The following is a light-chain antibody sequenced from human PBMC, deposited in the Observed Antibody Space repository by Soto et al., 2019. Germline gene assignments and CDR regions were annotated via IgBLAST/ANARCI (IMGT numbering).Light chain of an antibody. CDR1: SSDVGGYNF. Sequence: QSALTQPASVSGSPGQSITISCTGTSSDVGGYNFVSWYQQHSGNASKLIIHEVLNRPSGVSSRFSGSKSGNTASLTISGLQAEDDAVYYCCSHSASIHWVFGGGTKVTVL. V-gene: IGLV2-14*03. J-gene: IGLJ3*02. CDR2: EVL. CDR3: CSHSASIHWV.